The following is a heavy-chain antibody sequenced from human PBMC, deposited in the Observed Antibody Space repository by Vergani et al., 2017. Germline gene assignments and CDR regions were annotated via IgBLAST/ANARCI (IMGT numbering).Heavy chain of an antibody. CDR1: GGSISSYY. Sequence: QVQLQESGPGLVKPSETLSLTCTVSGGSISSYYWSWIRQPPGKGLEWIGYIYYSGSTNYNPSLKSRVTISVDTSKNQFSLKLSSVTAADTAVYYCARMTTDYYYYMDVWGKGTTVTVSS. CDR3: ARMTTDYYYYMDV. CDR2: IYYSGST. D-gene: IGHD4-11*01. V-gene: IGHV4-59*01. J-gene: IGHJ6*03.